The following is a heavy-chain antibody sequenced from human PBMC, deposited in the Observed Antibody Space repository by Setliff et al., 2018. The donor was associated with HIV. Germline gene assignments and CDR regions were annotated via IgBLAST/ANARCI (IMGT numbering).Heavy chain of an antibody. CDR2: MYHSGST. J-gene: IGHJ4*02. CDR1: GDSINSGNYY. CDR3: AGGRYFRDIRDSRFDF. D-gene: IGHD3-9*01. Sequence: SETLSLTCTVSGDSINSGNYYWSWIRQHPGKGLEWIGYMYHSGSTYYNASLASRLIMSLDPSKNQFSLKLNSMTAADTAMYYCAGGRYFRDIRDSRFDFWGQGMLVTVSS. V-gene: IGHV4-31*03.